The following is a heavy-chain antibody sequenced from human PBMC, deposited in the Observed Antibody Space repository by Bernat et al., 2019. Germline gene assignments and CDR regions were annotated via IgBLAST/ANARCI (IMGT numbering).Heavy chain of an antibody. CDR2: IYYSGST. J-gene: IGHJ4*02. Sequence: QVQLQQWGAGLLKPSETLSLTCAVYGGSFSGYYWSWIRQPPGKGLEWIGSIYYSGSTYYNPSLKSRVTISVDTSKNQFSLKLSSVTAADTAVYYCARHLYNWNGDYWGQGTLVTVSS. V-gene: IGHV4-34*01. D-gene: IGHD1-20*01. CDR3: ARHLYNWNGDY. CDR1: GGSFSGYY.